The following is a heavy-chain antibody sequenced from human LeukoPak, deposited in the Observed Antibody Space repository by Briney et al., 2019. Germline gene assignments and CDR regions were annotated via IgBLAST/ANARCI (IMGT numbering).Heavy chain of an antibody. CDR1: GFTFSDYS. V-gene: IGHV3-48*02. J-gene: IGHJ6*03. CDR3: ARVPGVCSTSTCYVSNADV. Sequence: GGSLRLSCVASGFTFSDYSMNWVSQPPGKGLEWVSYISSRGTTVFYADSVKGRFTISRENDRNSVFLQMSGLRDEDTATYYCARVPGVCSTSTCYVSNADVWGKGTTVSVS. CDR2: ISSRGTTV. D-gene: IGHD2-2*01.